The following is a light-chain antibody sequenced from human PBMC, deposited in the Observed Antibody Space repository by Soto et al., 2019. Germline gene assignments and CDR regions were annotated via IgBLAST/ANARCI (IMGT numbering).Light chain of an antibody. CDR2: GAF. CDR1: QSVRTNY. CDR3: QHYHSFSIT. Sequence: EIVLTQSPGTLSLSPGERATLSCRASQSVRTNYLAWYQQKPGQAPWLLIYGAFNRAGGVPDRFSGSGSGTEFSLTISNLRPDDFATYYCQHYHSFSITFGQGTRLENK. J-gene: IGKJ5*01. V-gene: IGKV3-20*01.